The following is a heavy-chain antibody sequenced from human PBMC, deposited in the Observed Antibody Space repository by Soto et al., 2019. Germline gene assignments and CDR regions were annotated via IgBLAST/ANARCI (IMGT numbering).Heavy chain of an antibody. CDR2: TYYRSKWYN. J-gene: IGHJ6*02. D-gene: IGHD5-18*01. CDR3: ARTPPAGTAMVPSDDYYYGMDV. Sequence: SQTLSLTCAISGDSVSSNSAAWNWIRQSPSRGLEWLGRTYYRSKWYNDYAVSVKSRITINPDTSKNQFSLQLNSVTPEDTAVYYCARTPPAGTAMVPSDDYYYGMDVWGQGTTVTVSS. V-gene: IGHV6-1*01. CDR1: GDSVSSNSAA.